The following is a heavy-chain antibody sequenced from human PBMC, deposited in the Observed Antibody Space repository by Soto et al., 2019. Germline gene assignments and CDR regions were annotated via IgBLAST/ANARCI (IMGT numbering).Heavy chain of an antibody. CDR3: AKGTQGYDFWSGYYWDY. V-gene: IGHV3-23*01. CDR1: GFTFSSYA. D-gene: IGHD3-3*01. Sequence: GGSLRLSCAASGFTFSSYAMSWVRQAPGKGLEWVSAISGSGGSTYYADSVKGRFTISRDNSKNTLYLQMNSPRAEDTAVYYCAKGTQGYDFWSGYYWDYWGQGTLVTVSS. CDR2: ISGSGGST. J-gene: IGHJ4*02.